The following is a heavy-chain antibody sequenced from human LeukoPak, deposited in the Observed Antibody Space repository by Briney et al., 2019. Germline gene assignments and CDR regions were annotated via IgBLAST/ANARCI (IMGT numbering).Heavy chain of an antibody. CDR3: ASRYSSSSIYY. CDR2: ISSSGSTI. CDR1: RFTFSDYY. D-gene: IGHD6-6*01. J-gene: IGHJ4*02. V-gene: IGHV3-11*01. Sequence: GGSLRLSCAASRFTFSDYYMSWIRQAPGKGLEWVSYISSSGSTIYYADSVKGRFTISRDNAKNSLYLQMNSLRAEDTAVYYCASRYSSSSIYYWGQGTLVTVSS.